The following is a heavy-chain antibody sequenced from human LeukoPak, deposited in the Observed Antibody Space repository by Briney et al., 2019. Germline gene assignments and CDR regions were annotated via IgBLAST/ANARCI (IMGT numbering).Heavy chain of an antibody. CDR2: IKQDGSEK. Sequence: GGSLRLSCAASGFTFSSYWMSWVRQAPGKGLEWVANIKQDGSEKYYVDSVKGRFTISRDNAKNSLYLQMNSLRAEDTAVYYCARADITRVSWGLDYWGQGTLVTVSS. V-gene: IGHV3-7*01. CDR1: GFTFSSYW. CDR3: ARADITRVSWGLDY. J-gene: IGHJ4*02. D-gene: IGHD1-26*01.